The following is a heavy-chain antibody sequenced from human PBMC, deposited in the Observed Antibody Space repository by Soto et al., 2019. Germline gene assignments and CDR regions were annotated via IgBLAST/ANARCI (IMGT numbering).Heavy chain of an antibody. V-gene: IGHV4-39*07. Sequence: SETLSLTCTVSGVSITSSSSDYWGWIRQPPGKGLEWIGSIYYSGTTYYNPSLKSRVTISVDTSKNQFSLKLSSVAAADTAVYYCARAPGHYDFWSGYYYYYGMDGWGQGTTVTVS. J-gene: IGHJ6*02. CDR1: GVSITSSSSDY. D-gene: IGHD3-3*01. CDR2: IYYSGTT. CDR3: ARAPGHYDFWSGYYYYYGMDG.